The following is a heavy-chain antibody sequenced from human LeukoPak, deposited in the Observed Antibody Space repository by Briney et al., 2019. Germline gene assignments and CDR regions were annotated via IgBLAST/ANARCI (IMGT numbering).Heavy chain of an antibody. Sequence: PSETLSLTCTVSGGSINSYYWSWIRQPPGKGLEWIGYIYYSGSTNYNPSLKSRVTISVDTSKNQFSLKLSSVTAADTAVYYCARDLGGGTTGFDYWGQGTLVTVSS. D-gene: IGHD1-1*01. V-gene: IGHV4-59*01. CDR1: GGSINSYY. CDR3: ARDLGGGTTGFDY. J-gene: IGHJ4*02. CDR2: IYYSGST.